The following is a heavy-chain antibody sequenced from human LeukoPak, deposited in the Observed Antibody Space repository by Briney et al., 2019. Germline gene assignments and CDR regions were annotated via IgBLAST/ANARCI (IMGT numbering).Heavy chain of an antibody. V-gene: IGHV3-21*01. CDR2: IDTSSRYI. D-gene: IGHD2-2*01. J-gene: IGHJ4*02. Sequence: GGSLRLSCAASGXTFSSYNMDWVRQAPGKGLEWVSFIDTSSRYIYQADSVKGRFTISRDNAKSSLFLQMNSLRAEDTAVYYCARVGGHCTSTSCPPPDYWGQGTLVTVSS. CDR1: GXTFSSYN. CDR3: ARVGGHCTSTSCPPPDY.